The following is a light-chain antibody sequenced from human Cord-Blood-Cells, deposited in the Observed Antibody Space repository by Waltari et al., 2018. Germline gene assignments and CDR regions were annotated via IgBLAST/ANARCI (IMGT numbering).Light chain of an antibody. Sequence: DIVMTQSPDSLAVSLGERATINCKSSQSVLYSSNNKKYLAWYQQKTGQPPKLLIYWASTRESGVPDRFSGSGSVTDFTLTISSLQAEDVAVYYCQQYYSTPLTFGGGTKVEIK. V-gene: IGKV4-1*01. CDR1: QSVLYSSNNKKY. CDR3: QQYYSTPLT. J-gene: IGKJ4*01. CDR2: WAS.